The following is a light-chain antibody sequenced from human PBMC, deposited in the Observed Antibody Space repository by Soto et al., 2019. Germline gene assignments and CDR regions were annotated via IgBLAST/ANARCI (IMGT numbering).Light chain of an antibody. CDR2: DAS. J-gene: IGKJ5*01. CDR1: QSVKTF. V-gene: IGKV3-11*01. CDR3: QQRSNWPPIT. Sequence: EIVWTQSPATLSWSPGERATLSCRASQSVKTFLVWYQQRPGQAPRLLIHDASHRAAGIPARFSGSGFGTDFTLTISSLEPEDAAVYYCQQRSNWPPITFGQGTRLEIK.